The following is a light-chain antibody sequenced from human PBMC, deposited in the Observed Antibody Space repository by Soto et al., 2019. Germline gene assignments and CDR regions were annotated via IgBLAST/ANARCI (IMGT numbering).Light chain of an antibody. V-gene: IGKV3-20*01. Sequence: EIVLTQSPGTLSLSPGERATLSCRASQSVSSSSLAWYQRKPGQAPRLLIYGASSRATGIPDRFSGSGSGTDFTLTIRRLEPEDFAVYYCQQYGNSPRTFGQGTKVEIK. J-gene: IGKJ1*01. CDR3: QQYGNSPRT. CDR1: QSVSSSS. CDR2: GAS.